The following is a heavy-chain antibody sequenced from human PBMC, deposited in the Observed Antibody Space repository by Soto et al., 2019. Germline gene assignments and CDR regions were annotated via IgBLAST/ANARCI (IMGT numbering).Heavy chain of an antibody. CDR3: ARDDIVVVVAAPDYYYYYGMDV. Sequence: ASVKVSCKASGYTFTSYGISWVRQAPGQGPEWMGWISAYNGNTNYAQKLQGRVTMTTDTSTSTAYMELRSLRSDDTAVYYCARDDIVVVVAAPDYYYYYGMDVWGQGTTVTVS. V-gene: IGHV1-18*01. J-gene: IGHJ6*02. D-gene: IGHD2-15*01. CDR2: ISAYNGNT. CDR1: GYTFTSYG.